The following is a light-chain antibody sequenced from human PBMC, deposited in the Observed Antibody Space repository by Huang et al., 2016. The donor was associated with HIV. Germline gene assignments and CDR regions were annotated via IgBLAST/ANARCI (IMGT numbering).Light chain of an antibody. V-gene: IGKV3-20*01. Sequence: EIVLTQSPGTLSLSPGERATLSCRARQSVYSRDLAWYQHTPGQGPRLLIDGASNRATGIPGRFSGSGSGTDFTLTISRLEPEDFAVYYCQQYGNSPLTFGGGTKVEIK. CDR3: QQYGNSPLT. CDR1: QSVYSRD. CDR2: GAS. J-gene: IGKJ4*01.